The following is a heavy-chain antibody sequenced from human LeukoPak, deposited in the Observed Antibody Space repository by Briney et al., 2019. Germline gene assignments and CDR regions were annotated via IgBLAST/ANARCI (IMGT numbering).Heavy chain of an antibody. D-gene: IGHD5-12*01. CDR2: ISSDGSST. CDR3: ARTAYSDYSLGF. CDR1: GLTFSNYW. J-gene: IGHJ4*02. Sequence: PGGSLRLSCAASGLTFSNYWMHWVRQAPGKGLVWVSRISSDGSSTSYADSVKGRFTISRDNAKNTLYLQMNSLRAEDTAVYYCARTAYSDYSLGFWGQGTLVTVSS. V-gene: IGHV3-74*01.